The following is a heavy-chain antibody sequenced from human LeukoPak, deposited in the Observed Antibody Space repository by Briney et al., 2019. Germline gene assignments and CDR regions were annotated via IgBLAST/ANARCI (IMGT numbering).Heavy chain of an antibody. CDR2: IYYSGST. D-gene: IGHD6-13*01. Sequence: SETLSLTCTVSGGSISSYYWSWIRQPPGKGLEWIGYIYYSGSTNYNPPLKSRVTISVDTSKNQFSLKLSSVTAADTAVYYCARAAAGTGGFDYWGQGTLVTVSS. CDR1: GGSISSYY. J-gene: IGHJ4*02. V-gene: IGHV4-59*01. CDR3: ARAAAGTGGFDY.